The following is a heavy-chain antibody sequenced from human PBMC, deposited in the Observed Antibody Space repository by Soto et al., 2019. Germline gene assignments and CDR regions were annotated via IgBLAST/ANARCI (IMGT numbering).Heavy chain of an antibody. CDR1: GGSFSGYY. Sequence: SETLSLTCAVYGGSFSGYYWSWIRQPPGKGLEWIGEINHSGSTNYNPSLKSRVTISVDTSKNQFSLKLSSVTAADTAVYYCARIGPRNLVPAAMRVYYYYMDVWGKGTTVTAP. D-gene: IGHD2-2*01. CDR3: ARIGPRNLVPAAMRVYYYYMDV. CDR2: INHSGST. V-gene: IGHV4-34*01. J-gene: IGHJ6*03.